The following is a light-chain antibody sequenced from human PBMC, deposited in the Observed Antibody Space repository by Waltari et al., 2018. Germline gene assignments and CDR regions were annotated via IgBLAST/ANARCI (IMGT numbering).Light chain of an antibody. CDR1: QSISKY. Sequence: EIVLTQSPGTLSLSPGERATLSCRASQSISKYLAWDQQKPGQAPRLLIYHASRRAAGIPDRFSGSGSGTDFSLSISRLEPEDFAVYYCQHYESLPVTFGQGTKVEIK. J-gene: IGKJ1*01. V-gene: IGKV3-20*01. CDR3: QHYESLPVT. CDR2: HAS.